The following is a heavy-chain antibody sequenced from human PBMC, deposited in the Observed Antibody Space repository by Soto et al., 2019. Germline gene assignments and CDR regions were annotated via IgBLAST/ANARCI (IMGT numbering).Heavy chain of an antibody. J-gene: IGHJ5*02. CDR2: IYYSGST. V-gene: IGHV4-59*01. D-gene: IGHD6-13*01. CDR1: GGSISSYY. Sequence: QVQLQESGPGLVKPSETLSLTCTVSGGSISSYYWSWIRQPPGKGLEWIGYIYYSGSTNYNPSLTSRVTISVDTSKNQFSLKLSSVTAADTAVYYCARVGKGIAAAGIRFDPWGQGTLVTVSS. CDR3: ARVGKGIAAAGIRFDP.